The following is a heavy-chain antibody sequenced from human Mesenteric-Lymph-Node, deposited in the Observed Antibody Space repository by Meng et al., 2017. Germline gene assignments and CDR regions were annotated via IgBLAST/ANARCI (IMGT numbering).Heavy chain of an antibody. CDR2: LSSTRSYR. Sequence: GESLKISCVGSGFSFSTYSMNWVRQAPGKGLEWVSSLSSTRSYRYYADSVKGRFTISRDNVKNSLYLEMNSLRAEDTAVYYGAGGRIQWNAFDIWGQGTMVTVSS. J-gene: IGHJ3*02. D-gene: IGHD2-8*01. V-gene: IGHV3-21*01. CDR1: GFSFSTYS. CDR3: AGGRIQWNAFDI.